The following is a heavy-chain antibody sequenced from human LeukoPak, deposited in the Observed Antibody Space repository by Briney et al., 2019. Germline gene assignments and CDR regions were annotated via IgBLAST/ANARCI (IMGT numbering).Heavy chain of an antibody. Sequence: PGGSLRLSCAASGFTVSGNYMSWVRQAPGKGLEWVSLLYSGGSTYYADSVKGRFSISRDNSKNTLYLQTNSLRAEDTAVYYCASRDKGYYYGMDVWGQGTTVTVSS. J-gene: IGHJ6*02. CDR3: ASRDKGYYYGMDV. V-gene: IGHV3-66*01. CDR1: GFTVSGNY. CDR2: LYSGGST. D-gene: IGHD5-24*01.